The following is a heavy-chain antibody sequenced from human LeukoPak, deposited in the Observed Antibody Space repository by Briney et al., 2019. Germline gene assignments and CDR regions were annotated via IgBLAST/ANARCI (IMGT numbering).Heavy chain of an antibody. V-gene: IGHV1-2*02. CDR1: GYTLTGYY. CDR2: MNPNSGGT. CDR3: ARDKLGLGELSLYDQ. J-gene: IGHJ5*02. Sequence: ASVKVSCKASGYTLTGYYMHWVRQAPGQGLEWMGWMNPNSGGTKYAQKFQGRVTMTRDTSFSTAYMELSRLRSDDTAMYYCARDKLGLGELSLYDQWGQGTLVTVFS. D-gene: IGHD3-16*02.